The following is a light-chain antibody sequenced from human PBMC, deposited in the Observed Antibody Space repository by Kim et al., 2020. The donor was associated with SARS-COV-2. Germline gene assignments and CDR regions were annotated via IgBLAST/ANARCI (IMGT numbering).Light chain of an antibody. CDR2: AAS. Sequence: ASVGDRVTISCRASQTISNYVNWYQQRPGKAPKRLIYAASSLQGGVPSRFSGSGSGTEFTLSISSLQPEDFASYYCQQYKGYPWTFGQGTKVDIK. J-gene: IGKJ1*01. CDR1: QTISNY. V-gene: IGKV1-17*01. CDR3: QQYKGYPWT.